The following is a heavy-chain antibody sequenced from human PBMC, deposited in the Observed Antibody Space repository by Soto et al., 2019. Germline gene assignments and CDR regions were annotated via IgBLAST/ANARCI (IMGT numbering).Heavy chain of an antibody. Sequence: QVQLQESGPGLVKPSQTLSLTCTVSGGSISSGGYYWSWIRQHPGKGLEWIGYIYYRESTYYNPSLMSRVTISVHTSKNQFSPKLSSVTAADTAVYYCARVRHHDLKFDYWGQGTLVTVSS. CDR2: IYYREST. J-gene: IGHJ4*02. V-gene: IGHV4-31*03. CDR3: ARVRHHDLKFDY. CDR1: GGSISSGGYY.